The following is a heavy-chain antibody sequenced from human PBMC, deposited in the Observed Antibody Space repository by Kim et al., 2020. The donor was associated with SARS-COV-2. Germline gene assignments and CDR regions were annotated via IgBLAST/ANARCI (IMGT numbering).Heavy chain of an antibody. J-gene: IGHJ5*02. V-gene: IGHV3-9*01. Sequence: VKGRFTISRDNAKNSLYLQMNSLRAEDTALYYCAKDKSRGSGSYFNWFDPWGQGTLVTVSS. D-gene: IGHD3-10*01. CDR3: AKDKSRGSGSYFNWFDP.